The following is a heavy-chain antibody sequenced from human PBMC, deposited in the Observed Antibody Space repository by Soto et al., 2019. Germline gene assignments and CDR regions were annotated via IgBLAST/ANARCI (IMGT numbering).Heavy chain of an antibody. J-gene: IGHJ6*02. Sequence: EVQLVDSGGGLVQPGGSLRLSCAASGYSFASSDMIWVRQAPGKGLEWVATIREGGSDKYYLDSVRGRFTVSRDDAKRSLYLHLSSLSAEDTAIYYCARARFRGMDVWGQGTTVTVSS. CDR2: IREGGSDK. D-gene: IGHD3-3*01. CDR1: GYSFASSD. V-gene: IGHV3-7*03. CDR3: ARARFRGMDV.